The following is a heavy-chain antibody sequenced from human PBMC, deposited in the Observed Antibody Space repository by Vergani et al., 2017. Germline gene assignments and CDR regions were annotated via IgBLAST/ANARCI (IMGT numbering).Heavy chain of an antibody. D-gene: IGHD6-19*01. CDR1: GASIRSNNYY. CDR3: ARHSTVEWLVKLGWIDP. J-gene: IGHJ5*02. CDR2: IYYSGRT. V-gene: IGHV4-39*01. Sequence: QLQMQESGPGLVKPSATLSLTCSVSGASIRSNNYYWGWIRQPPGKGMGLIASIYYSGRTYYNPSLKSRVTISVDTSKNQFSLKLSSVTAADPAVYFCARHSTVEWLVKLGWIDPWGQGILVTVSS.